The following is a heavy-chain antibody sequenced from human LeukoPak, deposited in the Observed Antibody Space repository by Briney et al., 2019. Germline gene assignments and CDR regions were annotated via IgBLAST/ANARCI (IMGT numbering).Heavy chain of an antibody. CDR3: ARLQWELLSYFDY. Sequence: GASVKVSRKASGYTFTGYYMHWVRQAPGQGREWMGWINPNSGGTNYAQKFQGRVTMTRDTSISTAYLELSRLRSDDTAVYYCARLQWELLSYFDYWGQGTLVTVSS. V-gene: IGHV1-2*02. J-gene: IGHJ4*02. CDR1: GYTFTGYY. CDR2: INPNSGGT. D-gene: IGHD1-26*01.